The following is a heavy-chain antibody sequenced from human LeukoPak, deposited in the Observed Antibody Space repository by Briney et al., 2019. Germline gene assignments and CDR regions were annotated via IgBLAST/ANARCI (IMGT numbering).Heavy chain of an antibody. CDR3: ARGRIAARPREYYFDY. V-gene: IGHV1-18*01. Sequence: EASVKVSCKASGYTFTSYGISWVRQAPGQGLEWMGWISAYSGNTNYAQKLQGRVTMTTDTSTSTAYMELRSLRSDDTAVYYCARGRIAARPREYYFDYWGQGTLVTVSS. D-gene: IGHD6-6*01. J-gene: IGHJ4*02. CDR2: ISAYSGNT. CDR1: GYTFTSYG.